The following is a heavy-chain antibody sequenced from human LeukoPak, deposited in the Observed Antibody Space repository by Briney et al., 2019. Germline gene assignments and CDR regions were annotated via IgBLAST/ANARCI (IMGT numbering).Heavy chain of an antibody. CDR3: ARDNPTRYYYGSGSHKGFDY. V-gene: IGHV4-38-2*02. CDR2: VYHTGPT. Sequence: KPSETLSLTCAVSGYPISSGYYWGWIRQPPGKGLEWIGSVYHTGPTYYNPSLKSRVTISVDTSKNQFSLKLSSVTAADTAVYYCARDNPTRYYYGSGSHKGFDYWGQGTLVTVSS. D-gene: IGHD3-10*01. J-gene: IGHJ4*02. CDR1: GYPISSGYY.